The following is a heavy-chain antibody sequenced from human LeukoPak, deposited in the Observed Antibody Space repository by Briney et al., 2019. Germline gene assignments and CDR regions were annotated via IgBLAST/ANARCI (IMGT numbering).Heavy chain of an antibody. CDR1: GYTFTGYY. V-gene: IGHV1-2*02. D-gene: IGHD2-15*01. J-gene: IGHJ3*02. CDR2: INPNSGGT. Sequence: ASVKVSCKASGYTFTGYYMHWVRQAPGQGLEWMGWINPNSGGTNYAQKFQGRVTMTRDTSISTAYMELSRLRSDDTAVYYCARPLAARAHDAFDIWGQGTMVTVSS. CDR3: ARPLAARAHDAFDI.